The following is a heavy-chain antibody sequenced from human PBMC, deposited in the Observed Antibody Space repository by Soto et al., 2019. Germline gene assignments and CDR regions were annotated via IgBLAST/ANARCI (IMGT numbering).Heavy chain of an antibody. Sequence: QVQLVQSGAEVKKPGPSVKVSCKASGYTSTSYDTNWLRQATGQGLGWMGWMNPNSGNTGYAQKFQGRVTMTRNTSISTAYMELSSLRSEDTAVYYCARSTNDYGDRHWGQGTLVTVSS. J-gene: IGHJ4*02. CDR2: MNPNSGNT. CDR1: GYTSTSYD. CDR3: ARSTNDYGDRH. V-gene: IGHV1-8*01. D-gene: IGHD4-17*01.